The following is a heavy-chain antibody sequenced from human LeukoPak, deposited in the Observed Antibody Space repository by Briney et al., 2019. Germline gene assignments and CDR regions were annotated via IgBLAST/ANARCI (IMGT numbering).Heavy chain of an antibody. CDR2: ISGSGGST. CDR3: AKVALFYGSGSGGDY. CDR1: GFTFSSYA. V-gene: IGHV3-23*01. Sequence: GGSLRLSCAASGFTFSSYAMSWVRQAPGKGLEWVSAISGSGGSTYYADSVKGRFTISRDNSKKTLYLQMNSLRAEDTAVYYCAKVALFYGSGSGGDYWGQGTLVTVSS. J-gene: IGHJ4*02. D-gene: IGHD3-10*01.